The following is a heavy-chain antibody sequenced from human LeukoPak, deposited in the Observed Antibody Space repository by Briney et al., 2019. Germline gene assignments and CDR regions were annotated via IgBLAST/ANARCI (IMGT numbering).Heavy chain of an antibody. CDR2: INTDGSST. J-gene: IGHJ4*02. CDR3: ARSGGSNQPYDY. CDR1: GFSFSNYW. D-gene: IGHD1-26*01. V-gene: IGHV3-74*01. Sequence: GGSLRLSCAASGFSFSNYWMHWVRQAPGKGLIWISRINTDGSSTTYADSVKGRFTVSRDNAKNTLYLQMNSLRAEDTAVYFCARSGGSNQPYDYWGQGILVTVSS.